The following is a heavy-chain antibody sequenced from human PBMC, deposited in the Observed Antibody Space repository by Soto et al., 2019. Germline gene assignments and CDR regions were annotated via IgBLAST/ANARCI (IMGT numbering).Heavy chain of an antibody. CDR2: IYYSGNT. CDR3: ARQDYFDSSGYYSDAFDI. D-gene: IGHD3-22*01. Sequence: QLQLQESGPGLVKPSETLSPTCVVPGGSISSTNYYWAWIRQPPGKGRGWFGSIYYSGNTFYNPSLTSRVTISVDTSKNQFSLNLSSVTAADTAVYYCARQDYFDSSGYYSDAFDIWGQGTMVTVSS. V-gene: IGHV4-39*01. J-gene: IGHJ3*02. CDR1: GGSISSTNYY.